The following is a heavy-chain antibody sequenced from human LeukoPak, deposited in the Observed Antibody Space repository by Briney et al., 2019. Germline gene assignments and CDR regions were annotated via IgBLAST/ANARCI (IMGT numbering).Heavy chain of an antibody. CDR3: AKMPISQDSSSWYLDY. CDR2: ISGSGGST. D-gene: IGHD6-13*01. V-gene: IGHV3-23*01. CDR1: GFTFSSYG. J-gene: IGHJ4*02. Sequence: GGSLRLSCAASGFTFSSYGMSWVRQAPGKGLEWVSAISGSGGSTYYADSVKGRFTISRDNSKNTLYLQMNSLRADDTAVYHCAKMPISQDSSSWYLDYWGQGTLVTVSS.